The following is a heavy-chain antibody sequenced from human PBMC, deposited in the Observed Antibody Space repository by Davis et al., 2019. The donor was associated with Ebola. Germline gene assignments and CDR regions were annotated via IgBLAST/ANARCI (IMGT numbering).Heavy chain of an antibody. J-gene: IGHJ4*02. V-gene: IGHV1-18*04. CDR3: ARDFTLITIFGVVIGKVGFYFDY. Sequence: ASVKVSCKASGYTFTSYGISWVRQAPGQGLEWMGWISAYNGNTNYAQKLQGRVTMTTDTSTSTAYMELRSLRSDDTAVYYCARDFTLITIFGVVIGKVGFYFDYWGQGTLVTVSS. CDR2: ISAYNGNT. D-gene: IGHD3-3*01. CDR1: GYTFTSYG.